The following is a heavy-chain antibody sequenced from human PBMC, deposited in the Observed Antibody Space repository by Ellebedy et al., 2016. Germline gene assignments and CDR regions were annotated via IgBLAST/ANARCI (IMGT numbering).Heavy chain of an antibody. V-gene: IGHV1-24*01. CDR1: GYTLTELY. CDR3: ATLLSVAGLIPSAHYFDY. Sequence: ASVKVSCKVSGYTLTELYMHWVRQAPGKGLEWMGGFDPEDGETIYAQKFQGRVTMTEDTSTDTAYMELSSLRSEDTAVYYCATLLSVAGLIPSAHYFDYWGQGTLVTVSS. D-gene: IGHD6-19*01. CDR2: FDPEDGET. J-gene: IGHJ4*02.